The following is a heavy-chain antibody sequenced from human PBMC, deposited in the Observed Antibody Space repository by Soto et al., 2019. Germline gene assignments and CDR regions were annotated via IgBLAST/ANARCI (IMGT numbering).Heavy chain of an antibody. J-gene: IGHJ4*02. CDR3: AGGIAARPLGY. CDR2: IYHSGST. V-gene: IGHV4-30-2*01. Sequence: QLQLQESGSGLVKPSQTLSLTCAVSGGSISSGGYSWSWIRQPPGKCLEWVGYIYHSGSTDYNPSLKSRVTISVDRSKNQSSLKLSSVTAADTAGYYCAGGIAARPLGYWGQGTLVTVSS. D-gene: IGHD6-6*01. CDR1: GGSISSGGYS.